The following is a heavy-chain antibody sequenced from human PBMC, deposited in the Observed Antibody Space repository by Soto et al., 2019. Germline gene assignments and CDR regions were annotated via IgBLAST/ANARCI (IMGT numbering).Heavy chain of an antibody. CDR2: IDSSRST. V-gene: IGHV4-31*03. Sequence: SETLSLTCTVSGGSVSTVGYYWNWIRQHPGKGLEWIGHIDSSRSTHYIPTLKSRLTISVDTSKNQFSLKLSSVTAADTAVYYCARAPPTTVTTNDYWGQGTLVTVSS. D-gene: IGHD4-17*01. CDR1: GGSVSTVGYY. J-gene: IGHJ4*02. CDR3: ARAPPTTVTTNDY.